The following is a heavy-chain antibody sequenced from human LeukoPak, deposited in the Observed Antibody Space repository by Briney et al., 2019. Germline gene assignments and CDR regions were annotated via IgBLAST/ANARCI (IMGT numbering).Heavy chain of an antibody. J-gene: IGHJ6*02. CDR2: INHSGST. D-gene: IGHD6-13*01. V-gene: IGHV4-34*01. Sequence: SETLSLTCAVYGGSFSGYYWSWIRQPPEKGLEWIGEINHSGSTNYNPSLKSRVTISVDTSKNQFSLKLSSVTAADTAVYYCAGCIAAAGRDYYYYGMDVWGQGTTVTVSS. CDR3: AGCIAAAGRDYYYYGMDV. CDR1: GGSFSGYY.